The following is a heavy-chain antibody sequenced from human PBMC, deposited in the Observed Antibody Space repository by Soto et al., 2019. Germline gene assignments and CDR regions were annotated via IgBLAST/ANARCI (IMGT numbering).Heavy chain of an antibody. CDR1: GFTFSSYA. CDR2: ISGSGGST. J-gene: IGHJ4*02. D-gene: IGHD3-3*01. V-gene: IGHV3-23*01. CDR3: AKAAPRYDFWSGYLLDY. Sequence: GGSLRLSCAASGFTFSSYAMSWVRQAPGKGLEWVSAISGSGGSTYYADSVKGRSTISRDNSKNTLYLQMNSLRAEDTAVYYCAKAAPRYDFWSGYLLDYWGQGTLVTVS.